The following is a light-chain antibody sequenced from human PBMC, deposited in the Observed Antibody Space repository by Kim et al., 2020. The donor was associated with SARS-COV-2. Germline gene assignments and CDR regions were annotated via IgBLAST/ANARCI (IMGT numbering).Light chain of an antibody. CDR1: TGDVTSGHY. J-gene: IGLJ3*02. CDR3: LLTHSGVGV. V-gene: IGLV7-46*01. CDR2: GSS. Sequence: QAVVTQEPSLTVSPGGTVTLTCGSSTGDVTSGHYPFWFQQKPGQAPRTLIYGSSSKHSWTPARFSGSVLGGKAALTLSGAQPEDEAEYYCLLTHSGVGVIGGGTQLTVL.